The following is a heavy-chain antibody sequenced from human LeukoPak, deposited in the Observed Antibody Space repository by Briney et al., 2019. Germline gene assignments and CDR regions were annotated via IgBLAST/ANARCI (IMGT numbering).Heavy chain of an antibody. CDR1: GCRFTSYA. V-gene: IGHV7-4-1*02. J-gene: IGHJ4*02. CDR2: ISTKTGHP. Sequence: ASVKVSCKASGCRFTSYAMNWVRQAPGQGLEWMGWISTKTGHPTYAQGFTGRFVFSLDTSVSTSYLQISSLKAEDTAVYYCASEGTVLDYWGQGTLVTVSS. D-gene: IGHD1-1*01. CDR3: ASEGTVLDY.